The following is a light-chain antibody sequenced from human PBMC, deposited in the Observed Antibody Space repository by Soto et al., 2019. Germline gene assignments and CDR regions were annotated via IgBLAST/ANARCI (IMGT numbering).Light chain of an antibody. V-gene: IGLV2-14*01. J-gene: IGLJ1*01. CDR3: SSYTTTSTLGV. CDR2: EVS. Sequence: QSVLTQPASVSGSPGQSITISCTGTSSDVGGYDYVSWYQQYPGKAPRLIIYEVSNRPSGVSNRFSGSKSGKTASLTISGLQAEDEADYYCSSYTTTSTLGVFGTGTKLTVL. CDR1: SSDVGGYDY.